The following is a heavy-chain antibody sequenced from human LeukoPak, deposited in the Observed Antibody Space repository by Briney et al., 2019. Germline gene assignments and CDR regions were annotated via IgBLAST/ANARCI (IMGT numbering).Heavy chain of an antibody. J-gene: IGHJ5*02. V-gene: IGHV3-23*01. CDR2: ISGSGGST. CDR3: AKDRMVRGVIEGNWFDP. CDR1: GFTFGSYA. D-gene: IGHD3-10*01. Sequence: GGSLRLSCAASGFTFGSYAMSWVRQAPGKGLEWVSAISGSGGSTYYADSVKGRFTISRDNSKNTLYLQMNSLRAEDTAVYYCAKDRMVRGVIEGNWFDPWGQGTLVTVSS.